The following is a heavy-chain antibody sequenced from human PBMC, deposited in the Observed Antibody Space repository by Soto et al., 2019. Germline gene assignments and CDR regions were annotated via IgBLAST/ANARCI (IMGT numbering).Heavy chain of an antibody. V-gene: IGHV3-30-3*01. Sequence: QVQLVESGGGVVQPGRSLRLSCAASGFTFSSYAMHWVRQAPGKGLEWVAVISYDGNDESYTDSVKGRFTISRDTSKNTLYLQMNSLRPEDTAVYYCAKDRTSHFRSAYFDSWGQGTLIAVSS. D-gene: IGHD3-3*02. CDR3: AKDRTSHFRSAYFDS. J-gene: IGHJ4*02. CDR2: ISYDGNDE. CDR1: GFTFSSYA.